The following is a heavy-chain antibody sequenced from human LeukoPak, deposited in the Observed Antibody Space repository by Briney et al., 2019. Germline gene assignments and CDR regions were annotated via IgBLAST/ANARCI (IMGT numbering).Heavy chain of an antibody. J-gene: IGHJ2*01. CDR3: AREYSSSWYGYFDL. V-gene: IGHV5-51*01. Sequence: GESLKIYCKGSGYRFTSYWIGWVRQMPGKGLEWMGIIYPGDSDTRYSPSFQGQVTISADKSISTAYLQWSSLKASDTAMYYCAREYSSSWYGYFDLWGRGTLVTVSS. CDR1: GYRFTSYW. CDR2: IYPGDSDT. D-gene: IGHD6-13*01.